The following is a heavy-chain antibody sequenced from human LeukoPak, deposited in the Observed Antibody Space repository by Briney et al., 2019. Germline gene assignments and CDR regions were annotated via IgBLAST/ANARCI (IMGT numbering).Heavy chain of an antibody. Sequence: GGSLRLSCTASGFTFINYSMNWVRQAPGKGLEWVSYADSVRGRFTISRENTKNSLYLQMNSLTADDTAVNYCAYLRGPSDYWGQGIMVTV. CDR3: AYLRGPSDY. J-gene: IGHJ4*02. CDR1: GFTFINYS. V-gene: IGHV3-69-1*01.